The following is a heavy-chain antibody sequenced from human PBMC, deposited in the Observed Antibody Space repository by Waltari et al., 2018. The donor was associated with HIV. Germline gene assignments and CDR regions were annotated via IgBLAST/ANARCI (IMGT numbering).Heavy chain of an antibody. Sequence: QVQLQESGPGLVKASETLSLTCPVSGGSISSYYWSWIRQPAGKGPEWIGRIYTSGSTNYNSSLKSRVTMSIDTSKNQFFLKLSSVTAADTAVYYCAREYCSSTSCSPNGRLGAFDIWGQGTMVTVSS. CDR3: AREYCSSTSCSPNGRLGAFDI. CDR1: GGSISSYY. CDR2: IYTSGST. V-gene: IGHV4-4*07. J-gene: IGHJ3*02. D-gene: IGHD2-2*01.